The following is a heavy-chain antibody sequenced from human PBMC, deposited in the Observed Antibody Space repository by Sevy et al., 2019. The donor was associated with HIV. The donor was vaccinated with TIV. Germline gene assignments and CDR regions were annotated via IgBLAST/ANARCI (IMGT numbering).Heavy chain of an antibody. CDR2: IYYSGST. J-gene: IGHJ4*02. CDR3: ARDCYYSDSSGYYHYYFDY. Sequence: SETLSLTCTVSGGSISSYYWSWIRQPPGKGLEWIGYIYYSGSTKYNPSLKSRVSISVDTTKNQFSLKLNSVTAADTAVYYCARDCYYSDSSGYYHYYFDYWGQGTLVTVSS. D-gene: IGHD3-22*01. V-gene: IGHV4-59*01. CDR1: GGSISSYY.